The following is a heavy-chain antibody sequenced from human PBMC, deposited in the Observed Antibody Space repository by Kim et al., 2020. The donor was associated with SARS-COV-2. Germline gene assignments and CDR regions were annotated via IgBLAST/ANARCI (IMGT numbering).Heavy chain of an antibody. CDR2: INGDRSTT. CDR3: ARRQYSSGYYYFDS. Sequence: GGSLRLSCAASGFTFRSYWMHWVRQAPGKGLVWVSRINGDRSTTSYADSVKGRFTISRDNAKNTLYLQMNSLRAEDTAVYYCARRQYSSGYYYFDSWGQGTLDIVSS. V-gene: IGHV3-74*01. J-gene: IGHJ4*02. CDR1: GFTFRSYW. D-gene: IGHD6-19*01.